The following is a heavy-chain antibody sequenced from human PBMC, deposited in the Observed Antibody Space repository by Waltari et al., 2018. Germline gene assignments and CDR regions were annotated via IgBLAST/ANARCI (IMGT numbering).Heavy chain of an antibody. V-gene: IGHV3-74*02. CDR2: INSDGSST. Sequence: EMVLVESGGGLVQPGGSLRLSCTASGFTFSSDGMHWVRQVPGKGLAWVSRINSDGSSTSYVDSVKGRFTISRDNSKNTLHLQMNSLRAEDTAMYYCAKSQLLPDDVFNMWGQGTMVIVSP. D-gene: IGHD6-19*01. J-gene: IGHJ3*02. CDR3: AKSQLLPDDVFNM. CDR1: GFTFSSDG.